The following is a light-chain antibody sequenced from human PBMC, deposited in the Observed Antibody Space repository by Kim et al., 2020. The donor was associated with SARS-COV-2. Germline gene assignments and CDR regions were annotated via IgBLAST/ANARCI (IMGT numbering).Light chain of an antibody. J-gene: IGKJ2*01. V-gene: IGKV3-20*01. CDR3: QQYGSSPRT. Sequence: LSPGERATLPCRASQSVSSNYLAWYQQKPGQAPRLLIYGASSRATGIPDRFSGSGSVTDFTLTISRLEPEDFAVYYCQQYGSSPRTFGQGTKLEI. CDR2: GAS. CDR1: QSVSSNY.